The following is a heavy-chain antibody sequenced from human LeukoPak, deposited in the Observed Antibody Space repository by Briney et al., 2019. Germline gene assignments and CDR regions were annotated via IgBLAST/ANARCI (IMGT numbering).Heavy chain of an antibody. CDR3: ARGRDGYNYVYYYYFYMHV. CDR2: INHSGST. J-gene: IGHJ6*03. D-gene: IGHD5-24*01. V-gene: IGHV4-34*01. Sequence: SETLSLTCAVYGGSFSGYYWSWIRQPPGKGLEWIGEINHSGSTNYNPSLKSRVTISVDTSKNQFSLKLSSVTAEDTAVYYCARGRDGYNYVYYYYFYMHVWGKGTTVTVSS. CDR1: GGSFSGYY.